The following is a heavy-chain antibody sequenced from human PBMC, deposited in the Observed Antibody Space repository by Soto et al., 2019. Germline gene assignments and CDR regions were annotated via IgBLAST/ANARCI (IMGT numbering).Heavy chain of an antibody. V-gene: IGHV3-48*03. D-gene: IGHD6-13*01. J-gene: IGHJ6*02. CDR2: ISSSGSTI. CDR1: GFTFSSYE. CDR3: ASRNSSWGTQGDYYYYGMDV. Sequence: GGSLRLSCAASGFTFSSYEMNWVRQAPGKGLEWVSYISSSGSTIYYADSVKGRFTISRDNAKNSLYLQMNSLRAEDTAVYYCASRNSSWGTQGDYYYYGMDVWGHGTTVTVSS.